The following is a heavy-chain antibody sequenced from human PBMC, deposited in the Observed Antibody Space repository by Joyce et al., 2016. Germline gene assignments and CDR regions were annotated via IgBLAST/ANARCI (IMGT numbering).Heavy chain of an antibody. J-gene: IGHJ4*02. V-gene: IGHV3-15*01. CDR2: IKSDTSVGTT. CDR3: TADDSTRGGFELDY. D-gene: IGHD1-1*01. CDR1: GFTFSPAW. Sequence: EGQLVESGGGLVKPGGSLRLSCAASGFTFSPAWMSWVRQAPGKGLEWVALIKSDTSVGTTDYTAPVKGRFAISRDDSKNTVYLQMNSLKTEDTGIYYCTADDSTRGGFELDYWGQGTLVTVSS.